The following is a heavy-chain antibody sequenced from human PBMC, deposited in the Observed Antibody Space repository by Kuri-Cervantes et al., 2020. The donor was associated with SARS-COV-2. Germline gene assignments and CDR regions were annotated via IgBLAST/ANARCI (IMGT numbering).Heavy chain of an antibody. V-gene: IGHV3-7*01. CDR1: GFTFSSYW. D-gene: IGHD1-14*01. CDR2: IKQDGREK. Sequence: GESLKISCAASGFTFSSYWMSWVRQAPGKGLEWVANIKQDGREKNCLDSVKGRFTISRDNAKNPLYLQMSSLRAEDTAVYYCATDKRREGATGASDLWGQGTMVTVSS. J-gene: IGHJ3*01. CDR3: ATDKRREGATGASDL.